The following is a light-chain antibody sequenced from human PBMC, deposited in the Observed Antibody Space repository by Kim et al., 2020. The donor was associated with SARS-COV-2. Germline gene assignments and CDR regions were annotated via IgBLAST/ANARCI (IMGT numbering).Light chain of an antibody. Sequence: QSIASTCTGARSDVGGYSFVSWYQQHPGKAPNLLISGVASRPSGVSDRFSGSKSGNTASLTISGLQPEDEADYYCSSYTSGDIPYVFGTGTKVTVL. CDR1: RSDVGGYSF. J-gene: IGLJ1*01. CDR2: GVA. CDR3: SSYTSGDIPYV. V-gene: IGLV2-14*03.